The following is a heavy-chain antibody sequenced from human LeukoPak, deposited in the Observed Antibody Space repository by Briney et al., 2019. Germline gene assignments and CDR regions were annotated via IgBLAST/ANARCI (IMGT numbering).Heavy chain of an antibody. CDR3: ARVVYYDSSGYPTLYFDY. CDR1: GGSISSYY. CDR2: IYTSGST. J-gene: IGHJ4*02. V-gene: IGHV4-4*07. Sequence: SETLSLTCTVSGGSISSYYWSWIRQPAGKGLEWIGRIYTSGSTNYNPSLKSRVTMSVDTSKNQFSLKLSSVTAADTAVYYCARVVYYDSSGYPTLYFDYWGQGTLVTVSS. D-gene: IGHD3-22*01.